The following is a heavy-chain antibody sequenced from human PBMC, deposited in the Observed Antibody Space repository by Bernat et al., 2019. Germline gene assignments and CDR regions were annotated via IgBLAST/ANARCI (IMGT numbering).Heavy chain of an antibody. Sequence: EVQLVESGGGLVQPGGSLRLSCAASGFTFSTYWMHWVRQAPGKGLVWVSRINSDASITSYADSVKGRFTSSRDNAKNTLYLQMNSLRADDTAIYYCSTYGNGEFDYWGQGTLVTVSS. V-gene: IGHV3-74*01. CDR1: GFTFSTYW. D-gene: IGHD4-17*01. CDR2: INSDASIT. CDR3: STYGNGEFDY. J-gene: IGHJ4*02.